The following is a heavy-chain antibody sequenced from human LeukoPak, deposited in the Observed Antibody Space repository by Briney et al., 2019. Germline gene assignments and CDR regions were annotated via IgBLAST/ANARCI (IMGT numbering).Heavy chain of an antibody. CDR2: IVVGSGNT. CDR3: ARDKESYDFWSGSNLFGMDV. D-gene: IGHD3-3*01. J-gene: IGHJ6*02. Sequence: SVKVSCKASGFTFTSSAVQWVRQARGQRLEWIGWIVVGSGNTNYAQKFQERVTITRDMSTSTAYMELSSLRSEDTAVYYCARDKESYDFWSGSNLFGMDVWGQGTTVTVSS. CDR1: GFTFTSSA. V-gene: IGHV1-58*01.